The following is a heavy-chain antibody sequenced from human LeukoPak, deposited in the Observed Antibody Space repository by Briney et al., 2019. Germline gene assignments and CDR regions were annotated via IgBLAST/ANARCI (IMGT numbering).Heavy chain of an antibody. D-gene: IGHD3-16*02. Sequence: SETLSLTCTVSGGSISSYYWSWIRQPPGKGLEWIGEINHSGSTNYNPSLKSRVTISVDTSKNQFSLKLSSVTAADTAVYYCARGVGVTFGGVIVHFFDYWGQGTLVTVSS. J-gene: IGHJ4*02. CDR1: GGSISSYY. CDR3: ARGVGVTFGGVIVHFFDY. V-gene: IGHV4-34*01. CDR2: INHSGST.